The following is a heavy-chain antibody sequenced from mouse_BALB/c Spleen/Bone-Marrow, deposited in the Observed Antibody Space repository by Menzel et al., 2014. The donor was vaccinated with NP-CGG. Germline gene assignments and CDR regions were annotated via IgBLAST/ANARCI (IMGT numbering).Heavy chain of an antibody. CDR3: ARVYGWYFDG. J-gene: IGHJ1*01. CDR2: INNNGGST. D-gene: IGHD1-1*01. V-gene: IGHV5-6-3*01. CDR1: GFTFSSYG. Sequence: VQLKESGGGLVQPGGSLKLSCVASGFTFSSYGMSWVRQTPDKRLELVATINNNGGSTYYPDSVKGQFTISRDNAKHTLELQMSSMKSEDAAMYYYARVYGWYFDGWGEGTTGTGSS.